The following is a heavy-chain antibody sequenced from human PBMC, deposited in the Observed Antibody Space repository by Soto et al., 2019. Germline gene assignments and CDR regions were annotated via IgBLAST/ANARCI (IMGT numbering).Heavy chain of an antibody. V-gene: IGHV4-4*02. D-gene: IGHD2-2*01. CDR2: IHHSGTT. CDR1: GGSISSSNW. Sequence: QVQLQESGPGLVKPSETLSLTCAVSGGSISSSNWWHWVRQPPGKGLEWIGEIHHSGTTNYNPSLKSRVAISVDKSKNQFSLKLNSVTAADTAVYYCARVRQYCSGTSCYLDPWGQGTLVTASS. J-gene: IGHJ5*02. CDR3: ARVRQYCSGTSCYLDP.